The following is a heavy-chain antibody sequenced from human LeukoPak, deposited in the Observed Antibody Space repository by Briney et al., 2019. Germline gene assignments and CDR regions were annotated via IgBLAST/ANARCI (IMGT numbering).Heavy chain of an antibody. CDR2: IIPIFGRA. D-gene: IGHD1-26*01. V-gene: IGHV1-69*05. CDR3: ARVFARSGEISGSYFYY. CDR1: GGTFSSYA. J-gene: IGHJ4*02. Sequence: PVKVSCKASGGTFSSYAINWVRQAPGQGPEWMGGIIPIFGRANYAQKFQGRVTMTTDESTSTAYMELSSLRSEDTAVYYCARVFARSGEISGSYFYYWGQGTLVTVSS.